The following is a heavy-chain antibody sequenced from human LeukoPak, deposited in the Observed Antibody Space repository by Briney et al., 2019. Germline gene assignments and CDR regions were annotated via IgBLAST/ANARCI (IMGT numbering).Heavy chain of an antibody. CDR2: IRYQGSDK. V-gene: IGHV3-30*02. CDR1: GFTFSGSG. J-gene: IGHJ4*02. Sequence: GGSLRLSCAASGFTFSGSGMHWVRQAPGKGLEWVAFIRYQGSDKYYADSVKGRFTISRDNSKHTLYLQMNSLRPEDTSVYYCARSPTSWYFDYWGQGTLVTVSS. CDR3: ARSPTSWYFDY. D-gene: IGHD2-2*01.